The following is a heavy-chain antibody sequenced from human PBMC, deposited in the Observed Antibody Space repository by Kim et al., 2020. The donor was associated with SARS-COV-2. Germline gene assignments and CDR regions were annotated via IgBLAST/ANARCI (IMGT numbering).Heavy chain of an antibody. V-gene: IGHV6-1*01. D-gene: IGHD3-10*01. Sequence: SQTLSLTCAISGDSVSSNSAAWNWIGQSPSRGLEWLGRTYYRSKWYNDYAVSVKSRITINPDTSKNQFSLQLNSVTPEDTAVYYCARDTLWFGELFPYYYYYYGMDVWGQGTTVTVSS. CDR2: TYYRSKWYN. J-gene: IGHJ6*02. CDR1: GDSVSSNSAA. CDR3: ARDTLWFGELFPYYYYYYGMDV.